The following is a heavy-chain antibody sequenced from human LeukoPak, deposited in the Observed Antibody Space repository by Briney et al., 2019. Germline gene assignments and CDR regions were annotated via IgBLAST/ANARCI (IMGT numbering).Heavy chain of an antibody. CDR1: GYTLTELS. CDR2: FDPEDGET. J-gene: IGHJ4*02. V-gene: IGHV1-24*01. D-gene: IGHD3-16*01. Sequence: ASVKVSCKVSGYTLTELSMHWVRQAPGKGLEWMGGFDPEDGETIYTQKFQGRVTMTEDTSTDTAYMELSSLRSEDTAVYYCATVLWGEYYFDYWGQGTLVTVSS. CDR3: ATVLWGEYYFDY.